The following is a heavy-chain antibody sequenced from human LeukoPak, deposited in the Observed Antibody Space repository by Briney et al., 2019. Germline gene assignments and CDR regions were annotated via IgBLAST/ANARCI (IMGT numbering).Heavy chain of an antibody. J-gene: IGHJ2*01. CDR2: IFYTGST. Sequence: SETLSLTCTVSGGSISSYYWTWIRQPPGKGLEWIGYIFYTGSTNYNPSFKSRVTMSVDTSNNQFSLKPTSVTAADTAVYYRARRAVPTWYFDLWGRGTLVTVSS. CDR1: GGSISSYY. D-gene: IGHD4-17*01. V-gene: IGHV4-59*12. CDR3: ARRAVPTWYFDL.